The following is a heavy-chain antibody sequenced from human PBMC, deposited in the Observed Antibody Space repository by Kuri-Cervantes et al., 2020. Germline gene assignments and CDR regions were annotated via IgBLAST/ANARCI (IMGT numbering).Heavy chain of an antibody. CDR3: AREVRVGGKYFDY. D-gene: IGHD3-16*01. CDR1: GYTFGGHY. J-gene: IGHJ4*02. Sequence: ASVKVSCKASGYTFGGHYIHWMRQAPGQGLEWMGRINPNSGHTDSAQKFQGRATMTRDTSINTAYMEPSSLRSDDTAVYYCAREVRVGGKYFDYWGQGALVTVSS. CDR2: INPNSGHT. V-gene: IGHV1-2*06.